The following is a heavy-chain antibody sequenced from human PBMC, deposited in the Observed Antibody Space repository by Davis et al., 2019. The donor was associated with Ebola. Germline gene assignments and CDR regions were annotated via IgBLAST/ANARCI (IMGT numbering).Heavy chain of an antibody. CDR3: ARALPPGQWLANDAFDI. J-gene: IGHJ3*02. CDR2: ISSSSSYI. CDR1: GFTFSSYG. V-gene: IGHV3-21*01. Sequence: GESLKISCAASGFTFSSYGMHWVRQAPGKGLEWVSSISSSSSYIYYADSVKGRFTISRDNAKNSLYLQMNSLRAEDTAVYYCARALPPGQWLANDAFDIWGQGTMVTVSS. D-gene: IGHD6-19*01.